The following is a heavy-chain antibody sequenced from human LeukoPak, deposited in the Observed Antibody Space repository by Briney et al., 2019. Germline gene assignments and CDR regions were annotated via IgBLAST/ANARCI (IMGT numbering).Heavy chain of an antibody. Sequence: ASVKVSCKASGYTFTIYNINWVRQAPGQGLEWMGWINTNTGNPTYAQGFTGRFVFSLDTSVSTAYLQISSLKAEGTAVYYCASQSLAARRDYYFDYWGQGTLVTVSS. J-gene: IGHJ4*02. V-gene: IGHV7-4-1*02. CDR3: ASQSLAARRDYYFDY. CDR2: INTNTGNP. D-gene: IGHD6-6*01. CDR1: GYTFTIYN.